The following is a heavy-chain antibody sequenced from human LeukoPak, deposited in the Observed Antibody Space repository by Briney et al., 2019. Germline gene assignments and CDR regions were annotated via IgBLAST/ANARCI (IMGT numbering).Heavy chain of an antibody. D-gene: IGHD3-16*01. CDR1: GFPFSRYW. CDR2: IYYSGST. CDR3: ASWWGTGGGEFDY. Sequence: GSLRLSCAASGFPFSRYWMHWIRQPPGKGLEWIGSIYYSGSTYYNPSLKSRVTISVDTSKNQFSLKLSSVTAADTAVYYCASWWGTGGGEFDYWGQGTLVTVSS. V-gene: IGHV4-59*05. J-gene: IGHJ4*02.